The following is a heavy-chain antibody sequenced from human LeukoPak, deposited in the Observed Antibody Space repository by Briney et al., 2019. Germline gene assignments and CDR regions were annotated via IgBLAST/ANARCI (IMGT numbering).Heavy chain of an antibody. J-gene: IGHJ4*02. Sequence: PSETLSLTCTVSGGSISSSSYYWGWIRQPPGKGLEWIGSIYYSGSTYYNPSLKSRVTISGDTSKNQFSLKLSSVTAADTAVYYCARFGQWFGEDYWGQGTLVTVSS. D-gene: IGHD3-10*01. CDR2: IYYSGST. CDR1: GGSISSSSYY. CDR3: ARFGQWFGEDY. V-gene: IGHV4-39*07.